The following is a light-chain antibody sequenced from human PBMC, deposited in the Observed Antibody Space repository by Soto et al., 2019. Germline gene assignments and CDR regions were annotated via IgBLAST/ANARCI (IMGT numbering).Light chain of an antibody. CDR1: QSVSSSY. CDR3: QQYGSSPLFT. Sequence: IVLTQSPGTLSLSPGERATLSCRASQSVSSSYLAWYRHTPGQAPRLLIYGASHRATGIPDRFSGSGSGTDFTLTISRLEPEDFAVYYCQQYGSSPLFTFGPGTKVDIK. J-gene: IGKJ3*01. V-gene: IGKV3-20*01. CDR2: GAS.